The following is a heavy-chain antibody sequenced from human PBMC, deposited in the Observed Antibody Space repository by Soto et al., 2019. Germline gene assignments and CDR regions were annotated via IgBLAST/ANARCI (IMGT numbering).Heavy chain of an antibody. Sequence: TLSLTCTVSGGSINDFAYYWGWIRQAPGKGLEWIGTVYHNENTYYNPSLKSRITISADTAKNQFSLNLRSVTAADTAIYFCARSPAATGTSWLDPWGQGTLVTVSS. CDR1: GGSINDFAYY. V-gene: IGHV4-39*01. J-gene: IGHJ5*02. CDR3: ARSPAATGTSWLDP. CDR2: VYHNENT. D-gene: IGHD6-13*01.